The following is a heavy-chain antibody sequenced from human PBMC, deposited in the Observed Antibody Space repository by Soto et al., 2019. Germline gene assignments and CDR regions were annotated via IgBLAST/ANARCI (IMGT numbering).Heavy chain of an antibody. CDR1: GFTFSNAW. D-gene: IGHD2-15*01. V-gene: IGHV3-15*01. CDR2: IKSKTDGGTT. J-gene: IGHJ3*02. CDR3: TGGGYCSGGSCLIDAFDI. Sequence: PGGSLRLSCAASGFTFSNAWMSWVRQAPGKGPEWVGRIKSKTDGGTTDYAAPVKGRFTISRDDSKNTLYLQMNSLKTEDTAVYYCTGGGYCSGGSCLIDAFDIWGQGTMVTVSS.